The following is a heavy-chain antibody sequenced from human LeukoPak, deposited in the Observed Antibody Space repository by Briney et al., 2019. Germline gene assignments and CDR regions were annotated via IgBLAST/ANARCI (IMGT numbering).Heavy chain of an antibody. J-gene: IGHJ4*02. CDR3: ARGRFGELSFDY. CDR2: IYYSGST. Sequence: SETLSLTCTVSGGSISSYYWSWIRQPPGKGLEWIGYIYYSGSTYYNPSLKSRVTISVDTSKNQFSLKLSSVTAADTAVYYCARGRFGELSFDYWGQGTLVTVSS. D-gene: IGHD3-10*01. CDR1: GGSISSYY. V-gene: IGHV4-59*08.